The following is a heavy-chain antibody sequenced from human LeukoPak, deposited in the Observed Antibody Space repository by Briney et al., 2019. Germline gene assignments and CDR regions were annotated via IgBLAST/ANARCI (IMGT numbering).Heavy chain of an antibody. Sequence: PSETLSRTCTVSGFSISSYYWSWIRQAPGKGLVGIGYIYCSGSTNYNPTLKSRVTITVDTSTNQSSLKLSSVTAADTAVYYCARFSDYGDSKCFDYWGQGTLVTVSS. CDR1: GFSISSYY. V-gene: IGHV4-59*08. J-gene: IGHJ4*02. CDR3: ARFSDYGDSKCFDY. D-gene: IGHD4-17*01. CDR2: IYCSGST.